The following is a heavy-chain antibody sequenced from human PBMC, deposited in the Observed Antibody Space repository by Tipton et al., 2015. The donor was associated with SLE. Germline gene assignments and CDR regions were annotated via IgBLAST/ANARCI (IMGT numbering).Heavy chain of an antibody. J-gene: IGHJ4*02. D-gene: IGHD1-26*01. Sequence: TLSLTCTVSGGSISSYYWSWFRQPPGKGLEWIGYIYYRGNTKYNPSLKSRLTISVDTSKNQFSLKLSSVTAADTAVYYCARTDSGNDLFVFDSWGQGTLVTVSS. CDR3: ARTDSGNDLFVFDS. V-gene: IGHV4-59*01. CDR1: GGSISSYY. CDR2: IYYRGNT.